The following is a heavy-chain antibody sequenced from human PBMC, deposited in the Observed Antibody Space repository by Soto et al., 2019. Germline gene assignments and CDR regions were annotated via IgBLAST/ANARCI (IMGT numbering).Heavy chain of an antibody. V-gene: IGHV4-30-2*01. CDR1: GGSISSGGYS. D-gene: IGHD3-22*01. CDR3: ARAIPYYDSSGSPPKDFDY. CDR2: IYHSGST. Sequence: SETLSLTCAVSGGSISSGGYSWNWIRQPPGKGLEWVGCIYHSGSTYYNPSLKSRVTISVDRSKHQFSLNLSSVTAADTAVYYCARAIPYYDSSGSPPKDFDYWGQGTLVTVS. J-gene: IGHJ4*02.